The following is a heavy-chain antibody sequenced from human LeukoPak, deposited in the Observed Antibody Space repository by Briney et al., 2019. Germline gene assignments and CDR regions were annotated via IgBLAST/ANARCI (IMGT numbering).Heavy chain of an antibody. V-gene: IGHV4-59*01. J-gene: IGHJ4*02. CDR1: GGSISSYY. CDR2: IYYSGST. D-gene: IGHD3-22*01. Sequence: SETLSLTCTVSGGSISSYYWSWIRQPPGKGLEWIGYIYYSGSTNYNPSLKSRVTISVDTSKNQFSLKLSSVTAADTAVYYCAREGSDDSSGYYPGYWGQGTLVTVSS. CDR3: AREGSDDSSGYYPGY.